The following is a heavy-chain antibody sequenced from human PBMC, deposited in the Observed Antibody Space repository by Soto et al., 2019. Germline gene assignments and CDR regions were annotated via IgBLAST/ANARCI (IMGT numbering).Heavy chain of an antibody. CDR3: TTDFSAAGRTRFDY. CDR1: GFTFSNAW. D-gene: IGHD6-13*01. CDR2: IKSKTDGGTT. Sequence: EVQLVESGGGLVKPGGSLRLSCAASGFTFSNAWMSWVRQAPGKGLEWVGRIKSKTDGGTTDYAAPVKGRFTISRDDSKNTLYLQMNSLKTEDTAVYYCTTDFSAAGRTRFDYLGQGTLVNVAA. V-gene: IGHV3-15*01. J-gene: IGHJ4*02.